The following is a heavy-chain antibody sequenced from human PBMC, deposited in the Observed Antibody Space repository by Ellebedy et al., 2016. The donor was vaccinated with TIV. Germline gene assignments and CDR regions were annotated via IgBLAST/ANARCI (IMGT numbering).Heavy chain of an antibody. CDR1: GGSISPYY. CDR3: ARAGDSGDSLDF. V-gene: IGHV4-59*01. D-gene: IGHD4-17*01. J-gene: IGHJ4*02. CDR2: IHYSGSA. Sequence: SETLSLTCTVSGGSISPYYWSWIRQPPGKGLEWIGYIHYSGSATYDPSLTSRVTISLDTSNNQLSLRLTSVTAADTAIYYCARAGDSGDSLDFWGQGALVTVSS.